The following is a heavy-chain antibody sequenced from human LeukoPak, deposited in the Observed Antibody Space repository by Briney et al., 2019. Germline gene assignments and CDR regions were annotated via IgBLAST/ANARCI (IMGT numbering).Heavy chain of an antibody. Sequence: ASVKVSCKASGYTFTDYHIHWVRRAPGQGLEWMGWINPNTGGTNYAQKFQGRVTMTRDTSISTAYMELSRLTSDDTALYYCASGSHTSHYGSSGYNYFDYWGQGTLVTVSS. CDR2: INPNTGGT. J-gene: IGHJ4*02. CDR1: GYTFTDYH. V-gene: IGHV1-2*02. D-gene: IGHD3-22*01. CDR3: ASGSHTSHYGSSGYNYFDY.